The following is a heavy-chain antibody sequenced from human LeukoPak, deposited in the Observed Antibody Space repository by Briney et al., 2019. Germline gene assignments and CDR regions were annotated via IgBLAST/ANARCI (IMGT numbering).Heavy chain of an antibody. J-gene: IGHJ4*02. D-gene: IGHD6-13*01. V-gene: IGHV3-11*06. CDR3: ARASSSWYGYYFDY. Sequence: GGSLRLSCAASGFTFSDYYMSWIRQAPGKGLEWVSYISSSSYTNYADSVKGRFTISRDNAKNSLYLQMNSLRAEDTAVYYCARASSSWYGYYFDYWGQGTLVTVSS. CDR1: GFTFSDYY. CDR2: ISSSSYT.